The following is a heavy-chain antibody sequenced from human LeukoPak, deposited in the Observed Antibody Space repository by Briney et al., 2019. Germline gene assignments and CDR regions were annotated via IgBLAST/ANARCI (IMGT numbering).Heavy chain of an antibody. CDR2: ISSNGGST. V-gene: IGHV3-64D*06. Sequence: GALRLSCSASGFTFGDFAMTWVRQAPGKGLEYVSAISSNGGSTYYADSVKGRFTISRDNSKNTLYLQMSSLRAEDTAVYYCVRAAIKQYYYDSSGYPDYWGQGTLVTVSS. J-gene: IGHJ4*02. CDR3: VRAAIKQYYYDSSGYPDY. D-gene: IGHD3-22*01. CDR1: GFTFGDFA.